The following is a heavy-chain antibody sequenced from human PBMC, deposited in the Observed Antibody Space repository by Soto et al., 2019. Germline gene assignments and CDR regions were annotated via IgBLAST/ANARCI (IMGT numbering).Heavy chain of an antibody. CDR1: GGTFRSCS. CDR2: IIPIFDIT. J-gene: IGHJ6*02. V-gene: IGHV1-69*13. D-gene: IGHD3-22*01. Sequence: GASVKVSCKASGGTFRSCSISCVRWAPGQGLEWMGGIIPIFDITNYAQKFQGRVTITADESTGTAYMELSSLGSDDTAVYYCARPDEGGYSSNHHYYCALDVWGQGTTVTVS. CDR3: ARPDEGGYSSNHHYYCALDV.